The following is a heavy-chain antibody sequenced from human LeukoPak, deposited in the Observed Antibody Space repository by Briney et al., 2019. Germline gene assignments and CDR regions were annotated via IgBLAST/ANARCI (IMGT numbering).Heavy chain of an antibody. CDR2: IYYSGST. D-gene: IGHD6-13*01. J-gene: IGHJ4*02. V-gene: IGHV4-59*01. CDR3: ARGGGYSSSWPFDY. Sequence: SETLSLTCTVSGGSISSYYWSWIRQPPGKGLEWIGCIYYSGSTNYNPSLKSRVTISVDTSKNQFSLKLSSVTAADTAVYYCARGGGYSSSWPFDYWGQGTLVTVSS. CDR1: GGSISSYY.